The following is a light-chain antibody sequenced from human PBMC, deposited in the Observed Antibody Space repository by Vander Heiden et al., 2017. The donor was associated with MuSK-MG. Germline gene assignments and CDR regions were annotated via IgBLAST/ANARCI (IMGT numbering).Light chain of an antibody. CDR2: DVN. J-gene: IGLJ2*01. Sequence: QSALTQPASLSGSPGQSITISCTGTSTDVGAYDYVSWYQHHPGKGPKLIVYDVNNRPSGVSYRFSGSKSGNTASLTISELQAEDEADYDCSSYTRTSLEVVFGGGTKLTVL. CDR1: STDVGAYDY. V-gene: IGLV2-14*03. CDR3: SSYTRTSLEVV.